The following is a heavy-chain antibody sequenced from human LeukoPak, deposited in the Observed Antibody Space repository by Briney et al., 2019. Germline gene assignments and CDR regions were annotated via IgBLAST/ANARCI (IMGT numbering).Heavy chain of an antibody. D-gene: IGHD2-21*02. Sequence: ASVKVSCKAFGYTFTNYYMHWVRQAPGQGLEWMGLINPSGHWTSYAQKFQGRVTLTRDVSTSTDYLELSSLRSEDTAVYYCARDNSVRDTAWWFDPWGQGTLVTVSS. V-gene: IGHV1-46*01. CDR3: ARDNSVRDTAWWFDP. CDR1: GYTFTNYY. CDR2: INPSGHWT. J-gene: IGHJ5*02.